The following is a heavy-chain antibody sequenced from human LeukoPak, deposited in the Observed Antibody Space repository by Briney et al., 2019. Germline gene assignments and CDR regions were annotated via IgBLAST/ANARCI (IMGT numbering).Heavy chain of an antibody. Sequence: ASVKVSCKASGDTFIDYYIHWVRQAPGQGLEWMGIINPSGDSTTYAQKFQGRVTMTRDTSTTTVYMELSSLRSEDTAVYYCARDEITPRGIGLDYRGQGTLVTVSS. CDR3: ARDEITPRGIGLDY. D-gene: IGHD1-14*01. V-gene: IGHV1-46*01. CDR1: GDTFIDYY. CDR2: INPSGDST. J-gene: IGHJ4*02.